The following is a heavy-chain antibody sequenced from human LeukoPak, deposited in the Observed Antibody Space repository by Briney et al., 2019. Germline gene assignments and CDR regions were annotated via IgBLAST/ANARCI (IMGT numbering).Heavy chain of an antibody. D-gene: IGHD1-26*01. CDR1: GFTFSSYA. CDR2: ISYDGSNK. V-gene: IGHV3-30*04. CDR3: ARPREWELLYFDY. Sequence: GRSLRLSCAASGFTFSSYAMHWVRQAPGKGLEWVAVISYDGSNKYYADSVKGRFTISRDNSKNTLYLQMNSLRAEDTAVYYCARPREWELLYFDYWGQGTLVTVSS. J-gene: IGHJ4*02.